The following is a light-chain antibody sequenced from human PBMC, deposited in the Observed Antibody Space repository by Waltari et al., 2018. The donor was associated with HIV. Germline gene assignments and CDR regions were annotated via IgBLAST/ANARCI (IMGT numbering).Light chain of an antibody. V-gene: IGLV3-21*02. CDR1: NIGSKS. CDR2: HDS. CDR3: QVWDSSSHHWV. J-gene: IGLJ3*02. Sequence: SYVLPQPPSVSVAPGQPARITCGGNNIGSKSVHWYRQKPGQAPVVVVYHDSGRPSGIPERFSGSNSGNTATLTLSRVEAGDEADYYCQVWDSSSHHWVFGGGTKLTVL.